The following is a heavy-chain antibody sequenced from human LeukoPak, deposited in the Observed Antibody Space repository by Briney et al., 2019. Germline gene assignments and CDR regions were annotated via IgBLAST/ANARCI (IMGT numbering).Heavy chain of an antibody. CDR3: VKAPRVGGYEPN. CDR2: ISGGGGST. V-gene: IGHV3-23*01. D-gene: IGHD5-12*01. Sequence: PGGSLRLSCPASGFTFSGYAMTGVRQAPGKGLEWVSSISGGGGSTNYVDSVKGRFTISRDNSKDTLYLQMNSLRVEDTAIYYCVKAPRVGGYEPNWGQGTVVTVSS. CDR1: GFTFSGYA. J-gene: IGHJ4*02.